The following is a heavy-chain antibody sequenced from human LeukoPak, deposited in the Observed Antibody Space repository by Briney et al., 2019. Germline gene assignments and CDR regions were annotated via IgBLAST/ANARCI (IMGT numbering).Heavy chain of an antibody. V-gene: IGHV1-8*01. CDR1: GYTFTSYD. D-gene: IGHD2/OR15-2a*01. Sequence: ASVKVSCKASGYTFTSYDINWVRQATGRGLEWMGWINPNSGNTGYAQKFQGGVIITRNTSITTAYMELNNLTSEDTAVYYCARGDNRGNFDSWGQGTLVTVSS. CDR2: INPNSGNT. J-gene: IGHJ4*02. CDR3: ARGDNRGNFDS.